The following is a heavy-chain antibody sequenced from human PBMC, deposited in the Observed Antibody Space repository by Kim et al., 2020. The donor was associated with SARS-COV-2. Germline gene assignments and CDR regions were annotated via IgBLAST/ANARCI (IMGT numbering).Heavy chain of an antibody. CDR3: VREWGY. CDR1: GFSFSRDG. Sequence: GGSLRLSCAASGFSFSRDGMSWVRQAPGKGLEWVATIKADEGGKYYEGSVKGRFSISRDNAMNSRFLQMNSLRAEDTAVEYCVREWGYWGQGTLVTVSS. D-gene: IGHD3-16*01. CDR2: IKADEGGK. V-gene: IGHV3-7*03. J-gene: IGHJ4*02.